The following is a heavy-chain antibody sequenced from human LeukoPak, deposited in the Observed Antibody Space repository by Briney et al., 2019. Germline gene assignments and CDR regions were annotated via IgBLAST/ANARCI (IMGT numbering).Heavy chain of an antibody. CDR2: IYYSGRT. Sequence: PSETLSLTCTVSGVSISSYYWSWIRQPPGKGLEWIGYIYYSGRTNYNPSLKSRVTISVDTSKNQFSLKLSSVTAADTAVYYCASGVLGNYDFWSDFNSLPLYYFDYWGQGTLVTVSS. J-gene: IGHJ4*02. CDR1: GVSISSYY. V-gene: IGHV4-59*01. D-gene: IGHD3-3*01. CDR3: ASGVLGNYDFWSDFNSLPLYYFDY.